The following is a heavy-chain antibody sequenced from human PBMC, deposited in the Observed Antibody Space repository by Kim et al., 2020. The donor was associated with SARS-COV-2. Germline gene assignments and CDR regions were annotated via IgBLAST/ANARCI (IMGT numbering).Heavy chain of an antibody. V-gene: IGHV3-9*01. D-gene: IGHD3-16*01. J-gene: IGHJ3*02. CDR3: AKGGFANGGGFDI. Sequence: YAESVKGRFTISRDNAKSSLFLQMNSLRAEDTALYYCAKGGFANGGGFDIWGQGTMVTVSP.